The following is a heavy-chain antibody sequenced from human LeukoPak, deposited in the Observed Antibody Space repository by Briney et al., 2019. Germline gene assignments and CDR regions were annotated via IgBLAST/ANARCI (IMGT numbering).Heavy chain of an antibody. CDR3: ARDEWFGY. V-gene: IGHV4-61*08. Sequence: TSETLSLTCTVSGGSVGTGGYYWSWIRQPPGKGLEWIGYIYNSLTTNYNPSLKNRVTMSVNTSKNQFSLKLNSVTAADTAVYYCARDEWFGYWGQGTLVTVSS. D-gene: IGHD3-10*01. CDR2: IYNSLTT. CDR1: GGSVGTGGYY. J-gene: IGHJ4*02.